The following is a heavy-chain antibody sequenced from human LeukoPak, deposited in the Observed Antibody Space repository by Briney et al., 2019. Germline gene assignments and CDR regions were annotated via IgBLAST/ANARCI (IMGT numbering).Heavy chain of an antibody. Sequence: ASVKVSCKASGYTFTSYGISWVRQAPGQGLEWMGWISAYSGNTNYAQKLQGRVTMTTDTSTSTAYMELRSLRSDDTAVYYCAGSSSYSSGWYMIDYWGQGTLVTVSS. CDR3: AGSSSYSSGWYMIDY. CDR1: GYTFTSYG. CDR2: ISAYSGNT. D-gene: IGHD6-19*01. J-gene: IGHJ4*02. V-gene: IGHV1-18*01.